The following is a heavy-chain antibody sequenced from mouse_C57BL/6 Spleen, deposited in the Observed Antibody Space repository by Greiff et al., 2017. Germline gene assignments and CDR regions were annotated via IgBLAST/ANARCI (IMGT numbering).Heavy chain of an antibody. CDR1: GYTFTDYE. J-gene: IGHJ4*01. V-gene: IGHV1-15*01. D-gene: IGHD2-3*01. CDR3: TRRWLLGAMDY. CDR2: IDPETGGT. Sequence: VQLQQSGAELVRPGASVTLSCKASGYTFTDYEMHWVKQTPVHGLEWIGAIDPETGGTAYNQKFKGKAILTADKSSSTAYMELRSLTSEDSAVYYGTRRWLLGAMDYWGQGTSVTVSS.